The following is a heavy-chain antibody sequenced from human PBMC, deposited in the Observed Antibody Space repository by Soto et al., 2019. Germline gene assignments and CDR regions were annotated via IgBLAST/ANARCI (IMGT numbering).Heavy chain of an antibody. CDR3: ARREVGYSYRYAPPWFDY. Sequence: SETLSLTCTVSGGSISSSSYYWGWIRQPPGKGLEWIGSIHYSGSTYYNPSLKSRVTISVDASKNQFSLKLGSVTAADTAVYYCARREVGYSYRYAPPWFDYWGQGTLVTVSS. CDR2: IHYSGST. J-gene: IGHJ5*01. V-gene: IGHV4-39*01. D-gene: IGHD5-18*01. CDR1: GGSISSSSYY.